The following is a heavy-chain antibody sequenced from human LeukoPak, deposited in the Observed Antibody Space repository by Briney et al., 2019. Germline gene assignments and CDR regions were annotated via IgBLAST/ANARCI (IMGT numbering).Heavy chain of an antibody. D-gene: IGHD1-26*01. CDR3: ARALGGSYPSLDY. J-gene: IGHJ4*02. V-gene: IGHV3-74*01. CDR1: GITFSSYW. CDR2: ITSDGSNT. Sequence: PGGSLRLSCAASGITFSSYWMHWVRQAPGKGLVWVSRITSDGSNTNYADSVKGRFTISRDNAKNTLYLQMNGLRAEDTAVYYCARALGGSYPSLDYWGQGTLVTVSS.